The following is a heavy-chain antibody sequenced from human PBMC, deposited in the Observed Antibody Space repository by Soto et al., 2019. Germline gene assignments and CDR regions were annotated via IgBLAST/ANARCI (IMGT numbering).Heavy chain of an antibody. CDR2: IYPVDSDT. Sequence: PGESLKISCHGSGYRFATYWIAWLLQLPVKGLEWIGIIYPVDSDTRYGPSFQGHVTISADKSLSTAYLQWSSLKASDTAIYYCARAHSNGWYQQFDLWGQGTQVTVSA. V-gene: IGHV5-51*01. D-gene: IGHD6-19*01. CDR1: GYRFATYW. CDR3: ARAHSNGWYQQFDL. J-gene: IGHJ4*02.